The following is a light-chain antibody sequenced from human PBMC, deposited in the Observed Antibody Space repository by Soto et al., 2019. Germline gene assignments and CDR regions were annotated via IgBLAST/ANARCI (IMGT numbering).Light chain of an antibody. V-gene: IGKV3D-20*02. CDR2: GAS. Sequence: IVLTQSPAILALSPGDRATLSCRASQSVSSSYLAWYQHKPGQAPRLLIHGASSRVTGIPDRFSGSGSGTDFTLTISSLEPEDFVVYYCQQRNNWPPGITFGQGTRLEIK. CDR3: QQRNNWPPGIT. J-gene: IGKJ5*01. CDR1: QSVSSSY.